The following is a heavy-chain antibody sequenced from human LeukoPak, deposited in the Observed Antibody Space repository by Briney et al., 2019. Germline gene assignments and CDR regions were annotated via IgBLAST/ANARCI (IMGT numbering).Heavy chain of an antibody. CDR1: GYSISSGYY. J-gene: IGHJ4*02. CDR3: AGETYYYGSGSRNFDY. Sequence: PSETLSLTCAVSGYSISSGYYWGWIRQPPGKGLEWIGSIYHSGSTYYNPSLKSRVTISADTSKNQFSLKLSSVTAADTAVYYCAGETYYYGSGSRNFDYWGQGTLVTVSS. CDR2: IYHSGST. D-gene: IGHD3-10*01. V-gene: IGHV4-38-2*02.